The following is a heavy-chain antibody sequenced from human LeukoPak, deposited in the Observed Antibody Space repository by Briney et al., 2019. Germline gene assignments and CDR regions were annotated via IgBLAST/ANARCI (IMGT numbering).Heavy chain of an antibody. D-gene: IGHD6-19*01. CDR2: IYTSGST. V-gene: IGHV4-4*07. J-gene: IGHJ4*02. CDR1: GGSFSGYY. CDR3: ARDFSPPSIAVAGTVDYFDY. Sequence: PSETLSLTCAVYGGSFSGYYWSWIRQPAGKGLEWIGRIYTSGSTNYNPSLKSRVTMSVDTSKNQFSLKLSSVTAADTAVYYCARDFSPPSIAVAGTVDYFDYWGQGTLVTVSS.